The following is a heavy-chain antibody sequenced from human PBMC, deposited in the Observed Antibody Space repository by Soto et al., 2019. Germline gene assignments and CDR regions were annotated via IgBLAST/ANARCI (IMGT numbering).Heavy chain of an antibody. J-gene: IGHJ4*02. CDR3: ASKSHHTNDFDY. CDR2: IIPIFGTA. CDR1: GGTFSSYA. V-gene: IGHV1-69*01. Sequence: QVQLVQSGAEVKKPGSSVKVCCKASGGTFSSYAITWVLQAPGQGLEWMGGIIPIFGTANYAQKFQGRVTITADESTSTAYMELSSLRSEDTALYYCASKSHHTNDFDYWGQGTLVTVSS.